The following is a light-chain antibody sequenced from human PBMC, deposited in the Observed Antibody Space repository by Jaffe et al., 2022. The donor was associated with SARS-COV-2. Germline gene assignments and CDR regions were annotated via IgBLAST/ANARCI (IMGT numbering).Light chain of an antibody. Sequence: QSALTQPASVSGSPGQSITISCTGTSSDVGGFKYVSWYQQHPGKVPKLMIYDVTNRPSGVSNRFSGSKSGNTASLTISGLQAEDEADYYCSSYTRSSTRVFGTGTKVTVL. CDR2: DVT. J-gene: IGLJ1*01. CDR3: SSYTRSSTRV. CDR1: SSDVGGFKY. V-gene: IGLV2-14*01.